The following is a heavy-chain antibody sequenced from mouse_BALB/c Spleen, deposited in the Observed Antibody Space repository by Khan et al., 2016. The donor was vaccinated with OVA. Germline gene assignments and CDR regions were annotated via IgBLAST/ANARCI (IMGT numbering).Heavy chain of an antibody. CDR2: ILPGSGSS. CDR1: GYTVSSYW. Sequence: QVQLQQSGAELMKPGASVKISCKATGYTVSSYWIEWIKQRPGHGLEWIGEILPGSGSSKYNEKFKGKATFTEDTSSNTAYMQLSSLTSEDSAVYYCASRFTGGAMDFWGQGTSVTVSS. V-gene: IGHV1-9*01. J-gene: IGHJ4*01. CDR3: ASRFTGGAMDF.